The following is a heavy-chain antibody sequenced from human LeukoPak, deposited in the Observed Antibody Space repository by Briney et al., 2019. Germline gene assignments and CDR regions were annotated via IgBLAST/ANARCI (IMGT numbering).Heavy chain of an antibody. J-gene: IGHJ4*02. CDR2: IYYSGST. D-gene: IGHD6-19*01. CDR3: ASTIAVAGREDY. CDR1: GYSISSSNW. V-gene: IGHV4-28*01. Sequence: SETLSLTCAVSGYSISSSNWWGWIRQPPGKGLEWIGYIYYSGSTNYNPSLKSRVTMSVDTSKNQFSLKLSSVTAADTAVYYCASTIAVAGREDYWGQGTLVTVSS.